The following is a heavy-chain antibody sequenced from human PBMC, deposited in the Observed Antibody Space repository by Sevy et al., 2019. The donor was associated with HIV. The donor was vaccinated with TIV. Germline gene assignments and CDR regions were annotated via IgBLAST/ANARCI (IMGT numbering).Heavy chain of an antibody. CDR2: INQDGSEI. J-gene: IGHJ6*02. CDR3: ARAMGV. CDR1: GISISSHW. Sequence: GGSLRLSCVGAGISISSHWMNWVRLSPGKGLEWVANINQDGSEIDYVGSVKGRFTISRDNARNSGYLQMHSLSVEDSGVYYCARAMGVWGQGTTVTVSS. V-gene: IGHV3-7*01.